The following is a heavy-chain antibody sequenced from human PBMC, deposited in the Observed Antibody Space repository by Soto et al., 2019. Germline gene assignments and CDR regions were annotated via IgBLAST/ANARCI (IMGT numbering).Heavy chain of an antibody. CDR2: IYSDGST. D-gene: IGHD4-17*01. V-gene: IGHV3-53*01. CDR1: GFTVSSSH. Sequence: GSMRLSCAASGFTVSSSHMGWVRQAPGNGLEWVTVIYSDGSTYYADSVKGRFTISRDNSKNTLYLQMNSLRAEDTAIYFCARDTDYGVNYHWYFDLWGRGTLVTVS. CDR3: ARDTDYGVNYHWYFDL. J-gene: IGHJ2*01.